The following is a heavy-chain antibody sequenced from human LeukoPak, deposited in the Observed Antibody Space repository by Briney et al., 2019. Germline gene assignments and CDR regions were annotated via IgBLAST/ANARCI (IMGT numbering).Heavy chain of an antibody. D-gene: IGHD3-10*01. Sequence: ASVKVSCKASGYTFTSYGISWVRQAPGQRLEWMGWISAYNGNTKYAQKLQRTVTLTQDTSPSTAYMELRTLSSDDTAVYYCARDVRGGSGHTLRLDPWGQGTLVTVSS. J-gene: IGHJ5*02. CDR3: ARDVRGGSGHTLRLDP. CDR2: ISAYNGNT. V-gene: IGHV1-18*01. CDR1: GYTFTSYG.